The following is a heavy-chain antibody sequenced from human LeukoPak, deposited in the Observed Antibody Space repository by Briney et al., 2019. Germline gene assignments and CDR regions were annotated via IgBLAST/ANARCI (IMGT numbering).Heavy chain of an antibody. CDR3: ARGATLTYYYDGSGYYCFDY. Sequence: GASVKVSCKPSGYTFNGYYIHWVRQAPGQGLEWMGWINPKSGGTSYARKFQGRVTLTRDRPITTIYMDLSRLTSDDTAVYYCARGATLTYYYDGSGYYCFDYWGQGTLVTVSS. V-gene: IGHV1-2*02. CDR2: INPKSGGT. J-gene: IGHJ4*02. D-gene: IGHD3-22*01. CDR1: GYTFNGYY.